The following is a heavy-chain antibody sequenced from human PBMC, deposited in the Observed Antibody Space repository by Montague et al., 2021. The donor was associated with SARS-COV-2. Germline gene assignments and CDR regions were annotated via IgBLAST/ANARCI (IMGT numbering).Heavy chain of an antibody. CDR1: GGSFSGDGSFSGYY. Sequence: SETLSLTCAVYGGSFSGDGSFSGYYWSWIRQHPGKGLEWIGEINHGGTTNYNPSIKSRVIIKVDTSKNQFSLKLRSVTAADTAVYYCARAIQTTPFMVVIAYPRPFYDIDYWGQGTLVTVSS. V-gene: IGHV4-34*01. CDR2: INHGGTT. D-gene: IGHD2-21*01. J-gene: IGHJ4*02. CDR3: ARAIQTTPFMVVIAYPRPFYDIDY.